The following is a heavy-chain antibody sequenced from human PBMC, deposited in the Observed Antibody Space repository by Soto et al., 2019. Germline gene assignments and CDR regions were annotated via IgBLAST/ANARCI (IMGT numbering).Heavy chain of an antibody. V-gene: IGHV1-18*01. Sequence: VAAVKCSCKASGYTFTSYGFSWVRQAPGQVLEWMGWISAHNGDTIYAQKFQDRIAMTTDTSTNTAYLELRSLKSGDTAVFYWARSSGPYPPSRCYYGSDVWGQGTTVTVSS. CDR3: ARSSGPYPPSRCYYGSDV. CDR1: GYTFTSYG. D-gene: IGHD1-26*01. J-gene: IGHJ6*02. CDR2: ISAHNGDT.